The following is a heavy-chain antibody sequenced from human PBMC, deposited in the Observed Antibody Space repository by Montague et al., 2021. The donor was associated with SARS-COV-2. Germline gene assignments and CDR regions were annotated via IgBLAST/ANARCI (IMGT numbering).Heavy chain of an antibody. V-gene: IGHV4-34*01. CDR1: GGSFSGYY. CDR2: INHGGST. CDR3: ARLGEGVVPAPILGVGPYYSYCYRDV. D-gene: IGHD2-2*02. Sequence: SETLSLTCAVHGGSFSGYYWNWIRQPPGKGLEWIGEINHGGSTNYNPSLKSRVTISADTSKNQFSLKLTSVAAADTAVYYCARLGEGVVPAPILGVGPYYSYCYRDVWGKGTTVTVSS. J-gene: IGHJ6*03.